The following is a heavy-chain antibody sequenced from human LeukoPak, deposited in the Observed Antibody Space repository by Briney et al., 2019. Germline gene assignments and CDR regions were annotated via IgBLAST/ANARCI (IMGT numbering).Heavy chain of an antibody. CDR3: AREGYLQQLDY. CDR1: GGSISSYY. D-gene: IGHD6-13*01. CDR2: IYYSGST. Sequence: SETLSLTCTVSGGSISSYYWSWIRQPPGKGLEWIGYIYYSGSTNYNPSLKSRVTISVDTSKNQFSLKLSSVTAADTAVYYCAREGYLQQLDYWGQGTLVTVSS. J-gene: IGHJ4*02. V-gene: IGHV4-59*01.